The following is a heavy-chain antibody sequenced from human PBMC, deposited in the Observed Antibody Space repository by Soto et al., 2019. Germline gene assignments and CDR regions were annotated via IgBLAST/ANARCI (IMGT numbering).Heavy chain of an antibody. D-gene: IGHD4-17*01. CDR1: GASIRDGDYY. CDR3: ARVGYGDYGRGYYFDF. Sequence: SETMSLTCSVSGASIRDGDYYWSWLRQPPGKGPEWIGIIDYTGGTHYNSTLTGPVSMSVDTSANQFSLKVNFVTAADSAVYYCARVGYGDYGRGYYFDFWGPGILVTVSS. J-gene: IGHJ4*02. V-gene: IGHV4-30-4*01. CDR2: IDYTGGT.